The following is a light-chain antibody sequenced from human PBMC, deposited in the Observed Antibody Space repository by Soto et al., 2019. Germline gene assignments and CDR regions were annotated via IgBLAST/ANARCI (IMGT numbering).Light chain of an antibody. V-gene: IGLV2-14*01. CDR1: SSDGGAYNY. CDR2: EVT. Sequence: QSVLTQPASVSGSLGQSITISCTGTSSDGGAYNYVSWYQQHPDKAPKLLIFEVTNRPSGVSGRFSGSKSGITASLRISGLQPEDEADYYCTSYSSSSHVLFGGGTKVTVL. J-gene: IGLJ2*01. CDR3: TSYSSSSHVL.